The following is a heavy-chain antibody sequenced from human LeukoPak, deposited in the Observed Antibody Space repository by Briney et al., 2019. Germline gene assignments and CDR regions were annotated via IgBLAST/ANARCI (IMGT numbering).Heavy chain of an antibody. CDR3: ATLTSTKDSSSSNYYYYYMDV. V-gene: IGHV3-23*01. J-gene: IGHJ6*03. Sequence: GGTLRLSCVASGFTFSSHGMNWVRQAPGKGLEWVSGISGSGGNTYYADSVKGRFTISRDNSKNTLYLQMNSLRAEDTAVYYCATLTSTKDSSSSNYYYYYMDVWGKGTTVTVSS. CDR1: GFTFSSHG. D-gene: IGHD6-6*01. CDR2: ISGSGGNT.